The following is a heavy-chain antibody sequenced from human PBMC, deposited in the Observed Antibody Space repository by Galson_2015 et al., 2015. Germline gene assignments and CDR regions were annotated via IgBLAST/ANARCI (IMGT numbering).Heavy chain of an antibody. Sequence: SLRLSCAASGFTFSNYAMSRVRQAPGKGLEWVSAISGSGGSTYYADSVKGRFTISRDNSKNTLYLQMNSLRAEDTAVYYCAKLEPQSINYYGMDVCGQATTVTVSS. CDR3: AKLEPQSINYYGMDV. CDR1: GFTFSNYA. J-gene: IGHJ6*02. D-gene: IGHD1-1*01. V-gene: IGHV3-23*01. CDR2: ISGSGGST.